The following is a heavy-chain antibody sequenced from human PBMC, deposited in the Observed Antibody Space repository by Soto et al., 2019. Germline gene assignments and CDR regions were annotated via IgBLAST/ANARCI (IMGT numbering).Heavy chain of an antibody. V-gene: IGHV3-48*02. D-gene: IGHD3-3*01. CDR2: ISSSSSTI. CDR1: GFTFSSYS. J-gene: IGHJ4*02. CDR3: ACKAVLLRWLSPPSLAT. Sequence: GGSLRLSCAASGFTFSSYSMNWVRQAPGKGLEWVSYISSSSSTIYYADSVQGRFTISRDNAKNSQYLQMHSLIDEETTAYYCACKAVLLRWLSPPSLATWGQEPLVT.